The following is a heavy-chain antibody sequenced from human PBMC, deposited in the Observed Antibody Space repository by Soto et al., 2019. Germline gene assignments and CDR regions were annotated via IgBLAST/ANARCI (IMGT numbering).Heavy chain of an antibody. Sequence: GGSLRLSCAASGFTFSNYAISWVRQAPGKGLEWVATISGTGGSTYYADSVKGRFTISRDNSKNTLYLQMNSLRVEDTAVYYCAKDRLGGNFDYWGQGTQVTVSS. CDR3: AKDRLGGNFDY. V-gene: IGHV3-23*01. CDR2: ISGTGGST. CDR1: GFTFSNYA. J-gene: IGHJ4*02.